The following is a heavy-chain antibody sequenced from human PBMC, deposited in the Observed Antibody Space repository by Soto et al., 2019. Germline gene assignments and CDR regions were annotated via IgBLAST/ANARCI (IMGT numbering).Heavy chain of an antibody. D-gene: IGHD3-22*01. CDR3: ARVFEGSGYYPLDY. CDR2: IWYDGSNK. Sequence: QVQLVESGGGVVQPGRSLRLSCAASGFTFSSYGMHWVRQAPGKGLEWVAVIWYDGSNKYYADSVKGRFTISRDNSKNTLYLQMNSLRAEDTAVYYCARVFEGSGYYPLDYWVQGTLVTVSS. CDR1: GFTFSSYG. V-gene: IGHV3-33*01. J-gene: IGHJ4*02.